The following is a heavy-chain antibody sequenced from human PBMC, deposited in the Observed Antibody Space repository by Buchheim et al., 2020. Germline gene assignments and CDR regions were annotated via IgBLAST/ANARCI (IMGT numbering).Heavy chain of an antibody. V-gene: IGHV3-30*04. J-gene: IGHJ6*02. CDR2: ISYDGSNK. D-gene: IGHD6-13*01. CDR3: ARDGGIAAAGYYYYGMDV. Sequence: QVQLVESGGGVVQPGRSLRLSCAASGFTFSSYAMHWVRQAPGKGLEWVAVISYDGSNKYYADSVKGRFTISRDNSKNTLYLQMNSLRAEDTAVYYCARDGGIAAAGYYYYGMDVWGQGTT. CDR1: GFTFSSYA.